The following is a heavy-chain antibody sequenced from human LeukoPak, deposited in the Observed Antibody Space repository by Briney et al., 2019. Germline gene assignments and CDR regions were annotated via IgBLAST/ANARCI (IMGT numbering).Heavy chain of an antibody. CDR2: ISYDGSNK. D-gene: IGHD6-13*01. Sequence: GGSLRLSCAASGFTFSSYAMHWVRQAPGKGLEWVAVISYDGSNKYYADSVKGRFTISRDNSKNTLCLQMNSLRAEDTAVYYCARDPVFGYSSSWYTTNYFDYWGQGTLVTVSS. J-gene: IGHJ4*02. CDR1: GFTFSSYA. V-gene: IGHV3-30*04. CDR3: ARDPVFGYSSSWYTTNYFDY.